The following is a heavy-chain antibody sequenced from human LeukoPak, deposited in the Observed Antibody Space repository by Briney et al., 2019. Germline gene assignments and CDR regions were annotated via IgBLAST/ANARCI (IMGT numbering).Heavy chain of an antibody. CDR1: GGSISSGGYY. V-gene: IGHV4-31*03. Sequence: SENLSLNCTVSGGSISSGGYYWTWIRQHPGKGLEWIGYINYSGNTYYNPSLKSRVTISVDTSKNQFSLKLSSVTAADTAVYYCARLIVVVTAIPRVRAFDIWGQGTMVTVSS. D-gene: IGHD2-21*02. CDR2: INYSGNT. CDR3: ARLIVVVTAIPRVRAFDI. J-gene: IGHJ3*02.